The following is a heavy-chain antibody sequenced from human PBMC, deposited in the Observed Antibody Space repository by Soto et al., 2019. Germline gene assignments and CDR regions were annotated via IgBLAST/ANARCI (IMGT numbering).Heavy chain of an antibody. J-gene: IGHJ2*01. CDR1: GFTFNRYG. CDR3: ARDCSIAPYFDL. D-gene: IGHD6-13*01. Sequence: QVQLVESGGGVVQPGRSLRLSCAASGFTFNRYGMHWVRQAPGKGLEWVALIWYDGSNKYYADSVKGRFTISRDNSKNPLYLQMNGLRAADTSVYYCARDCSIAPYFDLWGRGTLVTVSS. V-gene: IGHV3-33*01. CDR2: IWYDGSNK.